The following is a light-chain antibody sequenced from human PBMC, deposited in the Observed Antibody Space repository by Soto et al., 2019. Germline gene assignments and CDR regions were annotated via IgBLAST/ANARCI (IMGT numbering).Light chain of an antibody. CDR1: SSDVGGYNY. J-gene: IGLJ1*01. Sequence: QSALTQPASVYGSPGRSITISCTGTSSDVGGYNYVSWYQHHPGKAPKLIIYDVSNRPSGVSNRFSGSKSGNTASLTISGLQPEDEADYYCSSYTTSNTRQIVFGTGTKVTVL. CDR3: SSYTTSNTRQIV. V-gene: IGLV2-14*03. CDR2: DVS.